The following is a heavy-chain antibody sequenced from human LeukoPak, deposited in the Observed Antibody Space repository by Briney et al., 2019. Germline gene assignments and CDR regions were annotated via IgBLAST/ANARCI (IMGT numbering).Heavy chain of an antibody. V-gene: IGHV1-69*13. CDR1: GYTFISYS. CDR3: AEGAAGQPEDY. Sequence: ASVKVSCKASGYTFISYSMNWVRQAPGQGLEWMGGIIPIFGTANYAQKFQGRVTITADESTSTAYMELSSLRSEDTAVYYCAEGAAGQPEDYWGQGTLVTVSS. J-gene: IGHJ4*02. CDR2: IIPIFGTA. D-gene: IGHD6-13*01.